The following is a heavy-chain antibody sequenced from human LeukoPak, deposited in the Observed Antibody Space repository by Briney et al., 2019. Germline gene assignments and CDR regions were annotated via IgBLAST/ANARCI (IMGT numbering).Heavy chain of an antibody. V-gene: IGHV1-46*01. D-gene: IGHD2-8*02. J-gene: IGHJ4*02. CDR2: INPTGTGT. CDR3: AREESGGYFDY. Sequence: ASVKVSCKASGFTFTNYYMHWVRQAPGQGPEWMGLINPTGTGTNYAQKFRGRVTLTRDTSTTTVYMELSSLRSEDTAVYYCAREESGGYFDYWGQGTLVTVSS. CDR1: GFTFTNYY.